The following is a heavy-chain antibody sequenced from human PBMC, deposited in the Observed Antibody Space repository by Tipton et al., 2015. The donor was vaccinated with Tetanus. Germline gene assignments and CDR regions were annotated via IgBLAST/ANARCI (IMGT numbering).Heavy chain of an antibody. CDR1: GEALTNYF. Sequence: GEALTNYFWSWLRQPPGKGLEWIGRIYTSGSTNYNPSLKSRVTMSLDTSKNQFSLKLSSVTAADTAVYYCARVRRGATTDLDYWGQGTLVTVSS. D-gene: IGHD5-12*01. V-gene: IGHV4-4*07. J-gene: IGHJ4*02. CDR2: IYTSGST. CDR3: ARVRRGATTDLDY.